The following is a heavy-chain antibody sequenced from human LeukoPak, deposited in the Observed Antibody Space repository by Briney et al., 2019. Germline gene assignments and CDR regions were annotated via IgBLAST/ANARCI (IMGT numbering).Heavy chain of an antibody. D-gene: IGHD1-26*01. CDR2: ISGSGEST. V-gene: IGHV3-23*01. J-gene: IGHJ4*02. CDR1: GFTFTSYF. Sequence: GGSPRLSCAASGFTFTSYFMTWVRQAPEKGLEWVSSISGSGESTYFADSVKGRFTISRDNSKNTLFLQMNSLRAEDTALYYCAKGQGGNYEYWGQGTLVTVSS. CDR3: AKGQGGNYEY.